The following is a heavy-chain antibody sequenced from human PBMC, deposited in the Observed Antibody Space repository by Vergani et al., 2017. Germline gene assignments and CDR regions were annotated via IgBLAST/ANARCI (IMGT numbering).Heavy chain of an antibody. CDR3: SRVRYGAGGYFFEH. CDR2: IYYTGSA. V-gene: IGHV4-30-4*01. J-gene: IGHJ4*02. D-gene: IGHD5-18*01. Sequence: QVQLQESGPGLVKPSQTLSLTCAVSDDSISSGNYYWSWVRQPPGKGLEWIGYIYYTGSASYSSSLKSRLTIAIDTSMRQFSLELAAVTGADTAIYYCSRVRYGAGGYFFEHWGQGALVTVSS. CDR1: DDSISSGNYY.